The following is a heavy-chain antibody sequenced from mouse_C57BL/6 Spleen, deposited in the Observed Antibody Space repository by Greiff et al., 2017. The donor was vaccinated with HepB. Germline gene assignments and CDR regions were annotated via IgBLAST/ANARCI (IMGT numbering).Heavy chain of an antibody. CDR1: GYTFTTYP. D-gene: IGHD1-1*01. Sequence: QVHVKQSGAELVKPGASVKMSCKASGYTFTTYPIEWMKQTHGKSLEWIGNFHPYNDDTKYNEKFKGKATLTVEKSSSTVYLELSRLTSDDSAVYYCARRSGSSYDYYAMDYWGQGTSVTVSS. CDR3: ARRSGSSYDYYAMDY. V-gene: IGHV1-47*01. CDR2: FHPYNDDT. J-gene: IGHJ4*01.